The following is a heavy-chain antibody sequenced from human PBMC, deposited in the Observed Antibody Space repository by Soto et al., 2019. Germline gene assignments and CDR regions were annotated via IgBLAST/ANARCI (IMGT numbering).Heavy chain of an antibody. V-gene: IGHV4-59*01. CDR1: GGSISSYY. J-gene: IGHJ5*02. Sequence: SETLSLTCTVSGGSISSYYWSWIRQPPGKGLEWIGYIYYSGSTNYNPSLKSRVTISVDTSKNQFSLKLSSVTAADTAVYYCARLPTIFGVDSPGWFDPWGQGTLVTV. D-gene: IGHD3-3*01. CDR3: ARLPTIFGVDSPGWFDP. CDR2: IYYSGST.